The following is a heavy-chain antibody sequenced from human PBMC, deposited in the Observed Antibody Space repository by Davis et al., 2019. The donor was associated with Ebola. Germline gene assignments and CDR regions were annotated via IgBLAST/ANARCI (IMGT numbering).Heavy chain of an antibody. CDR2: IRSKANSYAT. CDR3: TSTTVTVDY. V-gene: IGHV3-73*01. Sequence: GESLKISCAASGFTFSGSAMHWVRQASGKGLEWVGRIRSKANSYATAYAASVKGRFTISRGDSKNTAYLQMNSLKTEDTAVYYCTSTTVTVDYWGQGTLVTVSS. J-gene: IGHJ4*02. D-gene: IGHD4-17*01. CDR1: GFTFSGSA.